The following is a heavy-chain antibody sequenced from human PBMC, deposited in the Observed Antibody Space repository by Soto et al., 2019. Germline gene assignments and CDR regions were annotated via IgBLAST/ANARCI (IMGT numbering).Heavy chain of an antibody. D-gene: IGHD2-15*01. CDR2: IIPIFGTA. J-gene: IGHJ6*01. CDR1: GGTFSSYA. CDR3: ATVRSSFLDYDMDG. Sequence: ASVKVSCKASGGTFSSYAISWVRQAPGQGLEWMGGIIPIFGTANYAQKFQGRVTITADKSTSTAYMELSSLRSEDTAVYYLATVRSSFLDYDMDGWGQRTTVT. V-gene: IGHV1-69*06.